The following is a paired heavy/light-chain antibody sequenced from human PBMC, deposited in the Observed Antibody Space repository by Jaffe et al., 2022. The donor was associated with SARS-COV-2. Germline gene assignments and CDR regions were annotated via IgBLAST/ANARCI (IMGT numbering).Light chain of an antibody. J-gene: IGKJ2*01. CDR3: QQYGTSLST. CDR1: QSVSSTY. Sequence: ENELTQSPGTLSLSPGERATLSCRASQSVSSTYLAWYQQKPGQAPRLLIYGASSRATGIPDRFSGSGSGTDFTLTIRRLEPEDFAVYYCQQYGTSLSTFGQGTKLEIK. V-gene: IGKV3-20*01. CDR2: GAS.
Heavy chain of an antibody. CDR3: ARGYTYCSGGGCYSYYFDY. D-gene: IGHD2-15*01. CDR1: GYTFTNYY. CDR2: ISPSGGST. Sequence: QVQLVQSGAEVKKPGASLKLSCKASGYTFTNYYIHWVRQAPGQGLECMGIISPSGGSTNYAQRLQGRLTITRDTSTSTVYMELSGLRSEDTAIYYCARGYTYCSGGGCYSYYFDYWGQGALVTVSS. V-gene: IGHV1-46*04. J-gene: IGHJ4*02.